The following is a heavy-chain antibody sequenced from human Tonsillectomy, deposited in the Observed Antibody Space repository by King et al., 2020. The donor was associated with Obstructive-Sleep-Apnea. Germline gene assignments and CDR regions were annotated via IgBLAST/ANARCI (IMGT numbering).Heavy chain of an antibody. V-gene: IGHV1-2*02. D-gene: IGHD4-17*01. CDR3: ATVAVSTATYYFDY. CDR1: GYTFTGYH. Sequence: QLVQSGAEVKKPGASVKVSCKASGYTFTGYHIHWVRQAPGQGLEWMGGINLNSGGTNYAQKFQGRVTMTRDTSISTASMELSRLISDDTAVYYCATVAVSTATYYFDYWGQGTLVTVSS. J-gene: IGHJ4*02. CDR2: INLNSGGT.